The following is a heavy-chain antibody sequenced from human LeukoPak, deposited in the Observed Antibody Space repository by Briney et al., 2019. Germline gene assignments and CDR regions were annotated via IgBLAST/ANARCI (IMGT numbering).Heavy chain of an antibody. CDR2: INIDGSHT. CDR3: AYSFLSAYSDY. Sequence: PGGSLRLSCAASGSTFSDYWMHWVRQAPGSGLVWVSRINIDGSHTTYADSVKGRFTISRDNAKNTVYLQMNSLRAEDTAVYYCAYSFLSAYSDYWGQRTLVTVSS. CDR1: GSTFSDYW. D-gene: IGHD3-3*01. V-gene: IGHV3-74*01. J-gene: IGHJ4*02.